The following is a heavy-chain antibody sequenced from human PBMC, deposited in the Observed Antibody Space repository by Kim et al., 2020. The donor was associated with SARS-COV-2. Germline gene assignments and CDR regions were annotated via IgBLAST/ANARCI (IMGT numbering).Heavy chain of an antibody. D-gene: IGHD3-9*01. V-gene: IGHV3-66*01. J-gene: IGHJ6*02. CDR3: AARYNYYYAMDV. Sequence: VKGRFTISRDNSKNTLYLKMNSLRAKDTAVYYCAARYNYYYAMDVWGQGTTVTVSS.